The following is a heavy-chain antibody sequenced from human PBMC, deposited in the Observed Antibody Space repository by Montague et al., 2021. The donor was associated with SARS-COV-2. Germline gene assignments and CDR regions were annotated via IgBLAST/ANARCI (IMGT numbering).Heavy chain of an antibody. Sequence: SETLSLTCAVCGGSFSGNYWNWIRQPPGKGLEWIGEVNHGGSTNYNPSLKSRLTISADTSKNQFSLKLTSVAAADTAVYYCARLRDGVVPSPILGVGPYYSYYYMDVWGKGTTVTVSS. D-gene: IGHD2-15*01. CDR2: VNHGGST. CDR1: GGSFSGNY. V-gene: IGHV4-34*01. J-gene: IGHJ6*03. CDR3: ARLRDGVVPSPILGVGPYYSYYYMDV.